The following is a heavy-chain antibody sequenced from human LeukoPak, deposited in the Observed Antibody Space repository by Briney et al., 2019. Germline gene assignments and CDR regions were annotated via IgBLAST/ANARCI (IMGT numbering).Heavy chain of an antibody. CDR3: AKGDYSGSYLFDY. V-gene: IGHV3-9*01. D-gene: IGHD1-26*01. CDR1: GFTFDDYA. Sequence: PGGSLRLSCAASGFTFDDYAMHWVRQAPGKGVEWVSGISWNSGSIGYADSVKGRFTISRDNAKNSLYLQMNSLRAEDTALYYCAKGDYSGSYLFDYWGQGTLVTVSS. J-gene: IGHJ4*02. CDR2: ISWNSGSI.